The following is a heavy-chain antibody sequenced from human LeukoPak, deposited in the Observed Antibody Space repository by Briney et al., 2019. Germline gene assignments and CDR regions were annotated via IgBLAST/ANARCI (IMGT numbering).Heavy chain of an antibody. V-gene: IGHV3-53*01. Sequence: GGSLRLSCAASGFTFSNYAMTWVRQTPGKGLEWVSVIYSGGSTYYADSVKGRFTISRDNSKNTLYLQMNSLRVEDTAVYYCARVGEGAAKDWGQGTLVTVSS. CDR2: IYSGGST. CDR3: ARVGEGAAKD. J-gene: IGHJ4*02. D-gene: IGHD1-26*01. CDR1: GFTFSNYA.